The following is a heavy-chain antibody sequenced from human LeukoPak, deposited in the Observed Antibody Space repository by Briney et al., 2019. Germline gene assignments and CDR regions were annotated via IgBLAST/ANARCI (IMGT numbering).Heavy chain of an antibody. D-gene: IGHD4-23*01. CDR2: IIPILGIA. Sequence: SVKVSCKASGGTFSSYAISWVRQAPGQGLKWMGRIIPILGIANYAQKFQGRVTITADKSTSTAYMELSSLRSDDTAVYYCARVGTTVVTPFDYGMDLWGQGTTVTVSS. J-gene: IGHJ6*02. CDR3: ARVGTTVVTPFDYGMDL. V-gene: IGHV1-69*04. CDR1: GGTFSSYA.